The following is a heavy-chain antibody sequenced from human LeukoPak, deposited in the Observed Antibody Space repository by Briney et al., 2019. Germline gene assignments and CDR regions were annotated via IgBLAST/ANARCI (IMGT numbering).Heavy chain of an antibody. D-gene: IGHD6-19*01. CDR1: GGSISSYY. J-gene: IGHJ3*02. Sequence: PSETLSLTCTVSGGSISSYYWSWIRQPPGKGLEWIGYIYYSGSTNYNPSLKSRVTISVDTSKNQFSLKLSSVTAADTAVYYCARRSGQDAFDIWGQGTMVTVSS. CDR3: ARRSGQDAFDI. CDR2: IYYSGST. V-gene: IGHV4-59*08.